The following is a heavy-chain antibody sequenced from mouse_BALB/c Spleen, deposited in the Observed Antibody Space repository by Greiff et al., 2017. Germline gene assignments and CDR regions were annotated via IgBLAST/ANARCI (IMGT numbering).Heavy chain of an antibody. J-gene: IGHJ2*01. V-gene: IGHV1S81*02. CDR2: INPSNGRT. Sequence: QVQLQQPGAELVKPGASVKLSCKASGYTFTSYWMHWVKQRPGQGLEWIGEINPSNGRTNYNEKFKSKATLTVDKSSSTAYMQLSSLTSEDSAVYYCAVLTTMIYYFDYLGQGTTLTVSS. CDR3: AVLTTMIYYFDY. CDR1: GYTFTSYW. D-gene: IGHD2-4*01.